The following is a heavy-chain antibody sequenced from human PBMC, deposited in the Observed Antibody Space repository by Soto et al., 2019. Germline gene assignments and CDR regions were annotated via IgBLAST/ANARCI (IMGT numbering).Heavy chain of an antibody. CDR3: ARDFNNIAAAGSEPYFDY. CDR1: GGTFSSYT. J-gene: IGHJ4*02. CDR2: IIPILGIA. D-gene: IGHD6-13*01. V-gene: IGHV1-69*04. Sequence: ASVKVSCKASGGTFSSYTISWVRQAPGQGLEWMGRIIPILGIANYAQKFQGRVTITADKSTSTAYMELSSLRSEDTAVYYCARDFNNIAAAGSEPYFDYWGQGTLVTVSS.